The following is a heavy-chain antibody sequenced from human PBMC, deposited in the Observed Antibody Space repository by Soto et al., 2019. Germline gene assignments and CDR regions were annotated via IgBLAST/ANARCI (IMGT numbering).Heavy chain of an antibody. CDR2: ISGSGGST. V-gene: IGHV3-23*01. CDR3: AKAVYGRDYDYIWGSYRYLGIGDAFDI. J-gene: IGHJ3*02. D-gene: IGHD3-16*02. Sequence: EVQLLESGGGLVQPGGSLRLSCAASGFTFSSYAMSWVRQAPGKGLGWVSAISGSGGSTYYADSVKGRFNISRDNSKNTLYLQMNGLRAEHTAVYYCAKAVYGRDYDYIWGSYRYLGIGDAFDIWGQGTMVTVST. CDR1: GFTFSSYA.